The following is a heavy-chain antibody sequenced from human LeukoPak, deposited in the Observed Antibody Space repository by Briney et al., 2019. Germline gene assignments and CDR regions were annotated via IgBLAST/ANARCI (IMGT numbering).Heavy chain of an antibody. D-gene: IGHD3-9*01. CDR3: ARGDYRRDYDILTGYYYFDY. CDR1: GGSFSGYY. V-gene: IGHV4-34*01. Sequence: SETLSLTCAVYGGSFSGYYWSWIRQPPGKGLEWIGEINHSGSTNYNPSLKSRVTISVDTSKNQFSLKLSSVTAADTAVYYCARGDYRRDYDILTGYYYFDYWGQGTLVTVSS. CDR2: INHSGST. J-gene: IGHJ4*02.